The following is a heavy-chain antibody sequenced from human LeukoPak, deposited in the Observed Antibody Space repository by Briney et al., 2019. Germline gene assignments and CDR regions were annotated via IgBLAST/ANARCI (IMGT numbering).Heavy chain of an antibody. Sequence: GSLRLSCAASGFTFSSYSMNWVRQAPGKGLEWVSSISSSSSYIYYADSVKGRFTISRDNAKNSLYLQMNSLRVEDTAVYYCARAALYYYPPMDVWGQGTTVTVSS. D-gene: IGHD3-10*01. CDR3: ARAALYYYPPMDV. CDR1: GFTFSSYS. V-gene: IGHV3-21*06. CDR2: ISSSSSYI. J-gene: IGHJ6*02.